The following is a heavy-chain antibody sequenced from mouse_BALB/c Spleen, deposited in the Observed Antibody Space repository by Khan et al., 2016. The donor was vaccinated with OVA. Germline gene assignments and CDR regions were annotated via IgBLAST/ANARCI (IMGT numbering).Heavy chain of an antibody. CDR3: ASEEALYYFDY. CDR2: IYPGTDNT. D-gene: IGHD3-2*02. CDR1: GYIFTSYW. V-gene: IGHV1-76*01. J-gene: IGHJ2*01. Sequence: QVHVKQSGAELVRPGASVRLSCKTSGYIFTSYWIHWVKQRSGQGLEWIARIYPGTDNTYYNEKLKEKATLTADKSSSTAYMQRSSLKSEDSAVYFCASEEALYYFDYWGQGTTLTVSS.